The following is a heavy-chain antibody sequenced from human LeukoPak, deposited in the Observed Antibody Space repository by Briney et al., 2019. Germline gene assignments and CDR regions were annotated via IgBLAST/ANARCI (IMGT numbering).Heavy chain of an antibody. Sequence: EASVKVSCKASGGTFSSYAISWVRQAPGQGLEWMGGIIPIFGTANYAQKFQGRVTITADESTSTAYMELSSLRSEDTAVYYCAAPERGVGYYYYMDVWGKGTTVTVSS. J-gene: IGHJ6*03. V-gene: IGHV1-69*13. CDR3: AAPERGVGYYYYMDV. CDR2: IIPIFGTA. CDR1: GGTFSSYA. D-gene: IGHD1-1*01.